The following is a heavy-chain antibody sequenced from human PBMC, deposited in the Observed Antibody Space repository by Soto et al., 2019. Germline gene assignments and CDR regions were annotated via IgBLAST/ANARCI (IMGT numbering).Heavy chain of an antibody. Sequence: SVKVSCKASGGTFSSYAISWVRQAPGQGLEWMGGIIPIFGTANYAQKFQGRVTITADESTSTAYMELSSLRSEDTAVYYCARDRSYYDSSGSNWFDPWGQGTLVTVSS. D-gene: IGHD3-22*01. CDR1: GGTFSSYA. CDR3: ARDRSYYDSSGSNWFDP. V-gene: IGHV1-69*13. J-gene: IGHJ5*02. CDR2: IIPIFGTA.